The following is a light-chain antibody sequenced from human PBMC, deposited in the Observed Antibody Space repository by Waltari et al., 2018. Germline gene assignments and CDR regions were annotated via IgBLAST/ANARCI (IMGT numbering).Light chain of an antibody. V-gene: IGLV1-40*01. CDR1: SPTIWAGYD. Sequence: QSVLTPPPSASGAPGQRVTISCTVSSPTIWAGYDEHWYQQLPGPAPKLLIYGNSNRPSGVPDRFSGSKSGTSASLAITGLQAEDEADYYCQSYDSSLSGSYVFGTGTKVTVL. J-gene: IGLJ1*01. CDR3: QSYDSSLSGSYV. CDR2: GNS.